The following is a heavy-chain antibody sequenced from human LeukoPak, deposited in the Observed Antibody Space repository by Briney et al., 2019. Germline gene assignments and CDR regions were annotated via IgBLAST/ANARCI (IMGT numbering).Heavy chain of an antibody. Sequence: PGGSLRLSCAASGFTFSSYAMSWVRQSPGKGLEWVSAISGSGDITYYADSVKGRFTVSRDNSENMLYLQMNSLRTDDTAVYYCARKRGPFDGLDYWGQGTLVTVSS. CDR1: GFTFSSYA. D-gene: IGHD5-24*01. CDR3: ARKRGPFDGLDY. J-gene: IGHJ4*02. V-gene: IGHV3-23*01. CDR2: ISGSGDIT.